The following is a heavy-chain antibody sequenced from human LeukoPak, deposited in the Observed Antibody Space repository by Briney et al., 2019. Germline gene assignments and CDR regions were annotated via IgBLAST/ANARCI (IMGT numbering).Heavy chain of an antibody. Sequence: PSETLSLTCAVYGGSFSGYYWSWIRQPPGKGLEWIGEINHSGSTNYNPSLKSRVTISVDTSKNQFSLNLSSVTAADTAVYYCARERISARRYIDYWGQGTLVTVSS. D-gene: IGHD1-14*01. CDR1: GGSFSGYY. CDR2: INHSGST. J-gene: IGHJ4*02. CDR3: ARERISARRYIDY. V-gene: IGHV4-34*01.